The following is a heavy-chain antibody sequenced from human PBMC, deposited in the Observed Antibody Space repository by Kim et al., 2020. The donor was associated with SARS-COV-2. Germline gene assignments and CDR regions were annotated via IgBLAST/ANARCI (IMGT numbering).Heavy chain of an antibody. D-gene: IGHD3-10*01. J-gene: IGHJ6*02. V-gene: IGHV4-31*02. CDR3: ARVVTSYYYGMDV. Sequence: SNPSLQSRVTISVDTSKNQFSLKLSSVTAADTAVYYCARVVTSYYYGMDVWGQGTTVTVSS.